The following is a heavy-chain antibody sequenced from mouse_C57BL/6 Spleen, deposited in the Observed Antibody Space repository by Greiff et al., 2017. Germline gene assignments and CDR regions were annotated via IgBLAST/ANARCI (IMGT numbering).Heavy chain of an antibody. CDR3: ARPWFAY. CDR1: GYAFSSSW. Sequence: VQLQQPGAELVRPGTSVKISCKASGYAFSSSWMNWVKQRPGKGLEWIGRIYPGDGDTNYNGKFKGKATLTADKSSSTAYMQLSSLTSEDSAVYFCARPWFAYWGQGTLVTVSA. CDR2: IYPGDGDT. V-gene: IGHV1-82*01. J-gene: IGHJ3*01.